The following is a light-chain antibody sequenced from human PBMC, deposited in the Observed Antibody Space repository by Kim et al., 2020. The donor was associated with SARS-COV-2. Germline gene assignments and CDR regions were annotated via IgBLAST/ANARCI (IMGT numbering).Light chain of an antibody. CDR3: NSRDSSGNHRV. V-gene: IGLV3-19*01. CDR2: GKN. CDR1: RVRNYE. Sequence: AWEKKVRRKGQGDRVRNYEASGYQEKTGQAPVLVIYGKNNRPAGSPDRFAGYSSGNTASLTNTGAQAEDEADYYGNSRDSSGNHRVFGGGTQLTVL. J-gene: IGLJ3*02.